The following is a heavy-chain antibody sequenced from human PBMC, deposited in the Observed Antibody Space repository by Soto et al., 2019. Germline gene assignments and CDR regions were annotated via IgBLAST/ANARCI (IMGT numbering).Heavy chain of an antibody. CDR1: GGSLRNNG. V-gene: IGHV1-69*12. J-gene: IGHJ6*02. CDR2: IIPVFVTA. Sequence: QVQRVQSGAELKKPGSSGKVSCKASGGSLRNNGISWVRQPPGQGLEWMGGIIPVFVTANYAQKFQGRVTITADESTSIVYMDVTSLRSEDTAVYYCARGDATKIVVTTYYGMDVWGQGTTVTVSS. CDR3: ARGDATKIVVTTYYGMDV. D-gene: IGHD4-17*01.